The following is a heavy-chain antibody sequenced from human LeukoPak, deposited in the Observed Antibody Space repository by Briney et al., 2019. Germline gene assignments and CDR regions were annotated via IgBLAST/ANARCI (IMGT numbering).Heavy chain of an antibody. CDR3: ASAREYCVSAECYEYFHH. CDR1: GFSVSNNY. V-gene: IGHV3-66*01. D-gene: IGHD2/OR15-2a*01. Sequence: GGSLRLSCAASGFSVSNNYLSWVRQPPGKGLEWVSVIHSGGRTKYADSVRDRFTISRDTAKNTVYLQMNSLRAEDTALYYCASAREYCVSAECYEYFHHWGQGALVIVSS. CDR2: IHSGGRT. J-gene: IGHJ1*01.